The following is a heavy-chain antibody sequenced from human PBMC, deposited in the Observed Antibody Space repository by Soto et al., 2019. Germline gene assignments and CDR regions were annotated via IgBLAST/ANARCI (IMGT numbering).Heavy chain of an antibody. CDR1: GGSISSYY. D-gene: IGHD3-16*02. Sequence: SETLSLTCTVSGGSISSYYWSWIRQPPGKGLEWIGYIYYSGSTNYNPSLKSRVTISVDTSKNQFSLKLSSVTAADTAVYYCARVMITFGGVIAFFDSWGLGTLVTVSS. V-gene: IGHV4-59*01. CDR3: ARVMITFGGVIAFFDS. CDR2: IYYSGST. J-gene: IGHJ4*02.